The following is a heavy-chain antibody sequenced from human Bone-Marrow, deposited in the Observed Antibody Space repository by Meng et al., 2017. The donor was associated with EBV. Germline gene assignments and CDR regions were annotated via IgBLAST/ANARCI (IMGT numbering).Heavy chain of an antibody. CDR1: GGSIGSSNW. CDR3: ARDLRETSGTFPFDY. D-gene: IGHD1-26*01. V-gene: IGHV4-4*02. Sequence: QVQLEGASPDLVKPSGTRPLTWVVSGGSIGSSNWWSWVRQPPGKGLEWIGEIYHSGRTNYNPSLKSRVTISVDKSKNQLSLKLSSVTAADTAVYYCARDLRETSGTFPFDYWGQGTLVTVSS. CDR2: IYHSGRT. J-gene: IGHJ4*02.